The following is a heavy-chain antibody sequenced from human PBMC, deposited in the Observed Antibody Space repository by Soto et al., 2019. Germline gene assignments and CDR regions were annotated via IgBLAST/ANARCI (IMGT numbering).Heavy chain of an antibody. CDR2: IFYSGST. Sequence: PSETLSLTCTVSGGSISSGGYYWSWIRQHPGKGLEWIGYIFYSGSTYYNPSLKSRVAISVDTSKNQFSLKLSSVTAADTAVYYCARLGDYSQAFHYWCHGTLVTVSS. D-gene: IGHD2-21*01. CDR1: GGSISSGGYY. J-gene: IGHJ4*01. V-gene: IGHV4-31*03. CDR3: ARLGDYSQAFHY.